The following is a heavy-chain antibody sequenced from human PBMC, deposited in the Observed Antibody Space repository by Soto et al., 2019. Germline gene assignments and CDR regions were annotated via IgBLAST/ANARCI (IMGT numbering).Heavy chain of an antibody. CDR3: AREGPHYYGSGSYWQDYYYYYGMDV. J-gene: IGHJ6*02. D-gene: IGHD3-10*01. Sequence: QVQLVESGGGVVQPGRSLRLSCAASGFTFSSYAMHWVRQAPGKGLEWVAVISYDGSNKYYADSVKGRFTISRDNSKNTLYLQMNSLRAEDTAVYYCAREGPHYYGSGSYWQDYYYYYGMDVWGQGTTVTVSS. CDR2: ISYDGSNK. CDR1: GFTFSSYA. V-gene: IGHV3-30-3*01.